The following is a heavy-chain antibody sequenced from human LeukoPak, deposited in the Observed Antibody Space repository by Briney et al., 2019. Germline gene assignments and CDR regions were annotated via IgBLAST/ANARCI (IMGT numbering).Heavy chain of an antibody. V-gene: IGHV1-3*04. Sequence: ASVKVSCKASGYTFTTYAIHWVRQAPGQRLEWMGWINTGNGNTKYSQKFQDRVTITRDTSATTAYTELSSLRSEDTAVYYCGRGCGTDCPNAEYFHHWGQGTLVIVSS. D-gene: IGHD2-21*02. CDR2: INTGNGNT. J-gene: IGHJ1*01. CDR3: GRGCGTDCPNAEYFHH. CDR1: GYTFTTYA.